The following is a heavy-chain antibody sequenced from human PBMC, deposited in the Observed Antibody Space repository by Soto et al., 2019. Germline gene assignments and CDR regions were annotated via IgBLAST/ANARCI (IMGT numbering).Heavy chain of an antibody. CDR1: GYTFTSYG. CDR2: ISAYNGNT. D-gene: IGHD4-17*01. CDR3: ARDPGPPDGDYPHTLHRPLDAFDI. J-gene: IGHJ3*02. V-gene: IGHV1-18*01. Sequence: ASVKVSCKASGYTFTSYGISWVRQAPGQGLEWMGWISAYNGNTNYAQKLQGRVTMTTDTSTSTAYMELRSLRSDDTAVYYCARDPGPPDGDYPHTLHRPLDAFDIWGQGTMVTVSS.